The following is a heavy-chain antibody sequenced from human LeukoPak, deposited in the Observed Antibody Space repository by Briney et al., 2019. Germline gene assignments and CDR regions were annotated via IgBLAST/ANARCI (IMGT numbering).Heavy chain of an antibody. CDR1: GGSLSRGDYY. Sequence: SETLSLTCTVSGGSLSRGDYYWIWIRQPPGKGLEWIGYIYYTGSTYYNPSLKSRVTISVDTSKNQFSLKLSSVTAADTAVYYCARVYWNYAFDIWGQGTMVTVSS. CDR2: IYYTGST. CDR3: ARVYWNYAFDI. D-gene: IGHD1-7*01. V-gene: IGHV4-30-4*08. J-gene: IGHJ3*02.